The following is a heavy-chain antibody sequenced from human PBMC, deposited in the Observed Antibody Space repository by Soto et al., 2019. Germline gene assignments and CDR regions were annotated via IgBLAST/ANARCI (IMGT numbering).Heavy chain of an antibody. Sequence: SETLSLTXTVSGGSISSYYWSWIRQPPGKGLEWIGYIYYSGNTNYNPSLKSRVTISVDTSKNQFSLNLSSVTAADTAVYYCARVSAMVTHYFDYWGQGTQVTVSS. J-gene: IGHJ4*02. CDR1: GGSISSYY. CDR3: ARVSAMVTHYFDY. D-gene: IGHD5-18*01. V-gene: IGHV4-59*01. CDR2: IYYSGNT.